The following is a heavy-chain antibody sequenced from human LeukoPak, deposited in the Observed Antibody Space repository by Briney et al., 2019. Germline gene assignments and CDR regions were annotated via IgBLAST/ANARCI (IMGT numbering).Heavy chain of an antibody. CDR3: ARRRDLYSGSYYPFDY. Sequence: GESLKISCKGSGYRFTNYWIGWVRQMPGKGLEWMGIIYPGDSETRYSPSFQGQVTISADKSISTAYLQWSSLKASDTAMYYCARRRDLYSGSYYPFDYWGQGALVTVSS. CDR2: IYPGDSET. D-gene: IGHD1-26*01. V-gene: IGHV5-51*01. J-gene: IGHJ4*02. CDR1: GYRFTNYW.